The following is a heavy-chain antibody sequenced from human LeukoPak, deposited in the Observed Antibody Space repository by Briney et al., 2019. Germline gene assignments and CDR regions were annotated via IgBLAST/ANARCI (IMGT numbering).Heavy chain of an antibody. CDR1: GFSFSNYW. CDR2: MNEDGSEK. V-gene: IGHV3-7*01. CDR3: ARDRGYSNFDY. Sequence: GSLRLSCAASGFSFSNYWMSWVRQAPGKGLEWVANMNEDGSEKNYVDSVKGRFTISRDNAQDSLYLQMNSLRAEDTAVYYCARDRGYSNFDYWGQGTLLTVSS. J-gene: IGHJ4*02. D-gene: IGHD4-11*01.